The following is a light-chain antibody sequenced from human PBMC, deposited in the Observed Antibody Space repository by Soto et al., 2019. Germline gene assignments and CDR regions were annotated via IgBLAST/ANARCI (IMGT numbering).Light chain of an antibody. CDR2: GNN. J-gene: IGLJ2*01. CDR1: SSNIGAGHD. Sequence: QSVLTQPPSVSGAPGQRVTISCTGRSSNIGAGHDVHWYQQLPGTAPKLLIYGNNNRPSGVPDRFSGSKSGASASLAITGLQAEDEADYYCQSYDSSLSVVFGGGTKVTVL. V-gene: IGLV1-40*01. CDR3: QSYDSSLSVV.